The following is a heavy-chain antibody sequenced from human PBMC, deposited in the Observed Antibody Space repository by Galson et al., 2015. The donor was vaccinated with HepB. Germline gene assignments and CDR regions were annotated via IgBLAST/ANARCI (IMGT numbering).Heavy chain of an antibody. J-gene: IGHJ4*02. CDR1: GFTFSSYA. Sequence: SLRLSCAASGFTFSSYAMHWVRQAPGKGLEWVAVISYDGSNKYYADSVKGRFTISRDNSKNTLYLQMNSLRAEDTAVYYCARDGAPAMVRGVPTYFDYWGQGTLVTVSS. CDR3: ARDGAPAMVRGVPTYFDY. CDR2: ISYDGSNK. V-gene: IGHV3-30*04. D-gene: IGHD3-10*01.